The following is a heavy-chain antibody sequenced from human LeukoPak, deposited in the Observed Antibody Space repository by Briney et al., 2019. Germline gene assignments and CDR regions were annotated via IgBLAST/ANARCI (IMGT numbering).Heavy chain of an antibody. CDR2: IYYSGSS. CDR1: GGSISSHY. CDR3: ARGSIAAR. Sequence: SETLPLTCTVSGGSISSHYWSWIRQPPGKGLEWIGYIYYSGSSNYNPSLKSRVTISVDTSKDQFSLKLSSVTAADTAVYYCARGSIAARWGQGTLVTVSS. V-gene: IGHV4-59*11. D-gene: IGHD6-6*01. J-gene: IGHJ4*02.